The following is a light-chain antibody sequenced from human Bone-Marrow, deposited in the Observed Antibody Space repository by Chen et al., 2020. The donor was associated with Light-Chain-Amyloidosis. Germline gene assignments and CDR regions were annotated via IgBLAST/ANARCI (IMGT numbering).Light chain of an antibody. CDR2: DTT. V-gene: IGLV7-46*01. J-gene: IGLJ1*01. Sequence: QAVVTQEPSLTVSPGGTVTLTCGSTSGAVTNGHYPYWIQQKPGQAPRTLIYDTTKRHSWTPARFSGSLLGDKAALTLSAAQPDDEAEYYCLLSHSEAYVFGTGTKVTVL. CDR1: SGAVTNGHY. CDR3: LLSHSEAYV.